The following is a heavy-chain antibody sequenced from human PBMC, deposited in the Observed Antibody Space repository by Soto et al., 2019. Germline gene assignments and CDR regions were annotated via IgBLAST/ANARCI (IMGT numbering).Heavy chain of an antibody. CDR3: ARESRSAFDY. J-gene: IGHJ4*02. CDR2: IYYSGST. CDR1: GGSISSSSYY. Sequence: SETLSLTCTVSGGSISSSSYYWGWIRQLPGKGLEWIGSIYYSGSTYYNPSLKSRFTIFRDNAKNSLYLQLNSLRVDDTAIYYCARESRSAFDYWVQGTLVTVSS. V-gene: IGHV4-39*02. D-gene: IGHD6-19*01.